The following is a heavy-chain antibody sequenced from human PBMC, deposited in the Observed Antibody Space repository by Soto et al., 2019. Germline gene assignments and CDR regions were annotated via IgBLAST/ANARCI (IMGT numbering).Heavy chain of an antibody. D-gene: IGHD1-26*01. J-gene: IGHJ4*02. CDR3: AITYSGSYYSGFKD. CDR1: TFSISSGYY. CDR2: IYRSGTT. Sequence: PSEPLSLTCVVSTFSISSGYYWGWIRQSPGKGLEWIASIYRSGTTSYNPSLKSRVTISVDPSKNQFSLMLTAVTAADTAVYYCAITYSGSYYSGFKDWGRGALVTVPS. V-gene: IGHV4-38-2*01.